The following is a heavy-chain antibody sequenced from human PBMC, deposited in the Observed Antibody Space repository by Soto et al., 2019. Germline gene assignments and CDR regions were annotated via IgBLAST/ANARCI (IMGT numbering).Heavy chain of an antibody. CDR1: GGSFSGYY. CDR3: ARGSTAMVMNAFDI. D-gene: IGHD5-18*01. CDR2: INHSGST. V-gene: IGHV4-34*01. Sequence: SETLSLTCAVYGGSFSGYYWSWIRQPPGKGLEWIGEINHSGSTNYNPSLKGRVTISVDTSKNQFSVKLSSVTAADTTVYYCARGSTAMVMNAFDIWGQGTMVTVSS. J-gene: IGHJ3*02.